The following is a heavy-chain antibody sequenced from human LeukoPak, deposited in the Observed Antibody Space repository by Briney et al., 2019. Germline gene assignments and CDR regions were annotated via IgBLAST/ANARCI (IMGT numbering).Heavy chain of an antibody. J-gene: IGHJ4*02. CDR3: ARGQKYRNGYTVTELGSGYFAY. D-gene: IGHD5-18*01. Sequence: SETLSLTCTVSGGSISSSSYYWGWIRQPPGKALEWLGGIYYTGSTDYNPSLKSRVTISVDTSKNQFSLTLSSVTTADTAVYYCARGQKYRNGYTVTELGSGYFAYWGQGTLVTVSS. CDR2: IYYTGST. CDR1: GGSISSSSYY. V-gene: IGHV4-39*07.